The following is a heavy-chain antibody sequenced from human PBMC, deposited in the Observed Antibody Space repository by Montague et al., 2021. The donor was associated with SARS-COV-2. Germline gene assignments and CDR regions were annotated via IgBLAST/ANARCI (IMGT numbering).Heavy chain of an antibody. V-gene: IGHV4-59*08. CDR2: IHNSGST. D-gene: IGHD1-26*01. CDR3: ARNRREGANTYYFGLDV. J-gene: IGHJ6*02. Sequence: SETLSLTCTVSGGSISTNYWSWIRQPPGKRLEWIGYIHNSGSTSSHPSLKGRVTISIDTSTNQFSLNLSSVTAADTAIYYCARNRREGANTYYFGLDVWGQGTTVTVSS. CDR1: GGSISTNY.